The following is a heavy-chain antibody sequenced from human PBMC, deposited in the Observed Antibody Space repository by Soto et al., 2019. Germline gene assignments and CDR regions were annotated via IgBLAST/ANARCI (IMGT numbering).Heavy chain of an antibody. CDR1: GCSISSYY. D-gene: IGHD6-19*01. V-gene: IGHV4-59*01. Sequence: SETLSLTCTFSGCSISSYYWSWIRQPPGKGLEWIGYIYYSGSTNYNPSLKSRVTISVDTSKNQFSLKLSSVTAADTAVYYCARRTVALDVWGQGTTVTVSS. CDR3: ARRTVALDV. CDR2: IYYSGST. J-gene: IGHJ6*02.